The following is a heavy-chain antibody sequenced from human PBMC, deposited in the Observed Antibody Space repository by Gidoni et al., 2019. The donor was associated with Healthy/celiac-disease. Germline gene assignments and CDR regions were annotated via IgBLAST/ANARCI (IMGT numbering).Heavy chain of an antibody. Sequence: QVQLQQWGAGLLKPSETLSLTCAVDGGSFSGYYWSWIRQPPGKGLEWIGEINHSGSTNSNPSLKSRVTISVDTSKNQFSLKLSSVTAADTAVYYCATATESSGWYTWGQGTLVTVSS. CDR1: GGSFSGYY. CDR3: ATATESSGWYT. J-gene: IGHJ5*02. CDR2: INHSGST. D-gene: IGHD6-19*01. V-gene: IGHV4-34*01.